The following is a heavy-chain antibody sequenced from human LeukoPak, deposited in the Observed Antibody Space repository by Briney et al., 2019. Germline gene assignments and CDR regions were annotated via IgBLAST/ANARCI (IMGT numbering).Heavy chain of an antibody. CDR3: VTLKPHYEILTGYYFSYFDY. J-gene: IGHJ4*02. V-gene: IGHV4-30-4*01. CDR2: IYYSGST. Sequence: KSSETLSLTCTVSGGSISSGDYYWSWIRQPPGKSLEWIGYIYYSGSTYYNPSLKSRVTISVDTSKNQFSLKLSSVTAADTAVYYCVTLKPHYEILTGYYFSYFDYWGQGTLVTVSS. CDR1: GGSISSGDYY. D-gene: IGHD3-9*01.